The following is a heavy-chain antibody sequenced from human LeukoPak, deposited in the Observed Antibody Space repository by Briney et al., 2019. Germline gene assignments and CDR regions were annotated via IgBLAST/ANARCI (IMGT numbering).Heavy chain of an antibody. CDR3: VRLFPNRGEWAVDI. CDR1: GDPISSHY. D-gene: IGHD1-14*01. CDR2: IYYSGST. V-gene: IGHV4-59*11. Sequence: PSETLSLTCTVSGDPISSHYWSWTRQPPGKGLEWIGYIYYSGSTKYNPSLKSRVTISVDTSKNQLSLKLSSVTDAETAVYHCVRLFPNRGEWAVDIWGQGTMVSVSS. J-gene: IGHJ3*02.